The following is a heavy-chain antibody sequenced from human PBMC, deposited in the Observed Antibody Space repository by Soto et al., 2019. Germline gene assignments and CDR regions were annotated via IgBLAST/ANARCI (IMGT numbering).Heavy chain of an antibody. CDR1: GFSLSAGGVG. D-gene: IGHD4-17*01. CDR3: AHSGPTGSIFAF. Sequence: QITLKESGPTLVKPTQTLTLTCTFSGFSLSAGGVGVGWIRQPPGKALECLALIYWDDDKRYRPSLKSRLPITKDTSKNPVVLIWTHMDTMGKATDYCAHSGPTGSIFAFWGQGTLVTVSS. V-gene: IGHV2-5*02. CDR2: IYWDDDK. J-gene: IGHJ4*02.